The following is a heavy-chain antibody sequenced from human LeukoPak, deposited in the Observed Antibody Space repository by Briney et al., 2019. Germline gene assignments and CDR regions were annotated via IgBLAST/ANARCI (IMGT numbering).Heavy chain of an antibody. D-gene: IGHD2-15*01. V-gene: IGHV1-69*05. Sequence: SVKVSCKASGGTFSSYAISWVRQAPGQGLEWMGGIIPIFGTANYAQKFQGRVTITTDESTSTAYMELSSLRSEDTAVYHCARDDSNHDAFDIWGQGTMVTVSS. CDR3: ARDDSNHDAFDI. J-gene: IGHJ3*02. CDR1: GGTFSSYA. CDR2: IIPIFGTA.